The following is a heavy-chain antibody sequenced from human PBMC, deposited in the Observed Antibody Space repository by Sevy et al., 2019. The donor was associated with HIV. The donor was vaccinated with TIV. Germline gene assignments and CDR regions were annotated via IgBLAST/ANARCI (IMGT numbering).Heavy chain of an antibody. V-gene: IGHV3-7*01. CDR1: GFTFNSYW. Sequence: GGSLRLSCAASGFTFNSYWMTWVRQAPGKGLEWVANINQDGSEKYYVDSVKGRFTISRDNSQNSLSLQTNTLRAEDTAVYYCARDRRTLNYYASSGYNYYFDYWGQGTLVTVSS. D-gene: IGHD3-22*01. J-gene: IGHJ4*02. CDR2: INQDGSEK. CDR3: ARDRRTLNYYASSGYNYYFDY.